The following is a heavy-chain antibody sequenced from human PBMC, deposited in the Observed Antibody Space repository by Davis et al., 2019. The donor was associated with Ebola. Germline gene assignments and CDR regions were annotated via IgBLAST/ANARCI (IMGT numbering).Heavy chain of an antibody. CDR1: GGSFSGYY. J-gene: IGHJ4*02. V-gene: IGHV4-4*07. CDR3: ARELYSSGWYGGFDY. D-gene: IGHD6-19*01. Sequence: PSETLSLTCAVYGGSFSGYYWSWIRQPAGKGLEWIGRISISTNYNPSLKSRVTMSVDTSKNHFSLWLSSVTAADTAVYYCARELYSSGWYGGFDYWGQGTLVTVSS. CDR2: ISIST.